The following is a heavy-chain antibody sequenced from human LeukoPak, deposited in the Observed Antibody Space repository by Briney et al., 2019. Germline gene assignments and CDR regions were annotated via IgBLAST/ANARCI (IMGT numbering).Heavy chain of an antibody. Sequence: GASVKVSCKASGYTFTSYGISWVRQAPGQGLEWMGWISAYNGNTNYAQKLQGRVTMTTDTSTSIAYMEPRSLRSDDTAVYYCARDEGIAALYYMDVWGKGTTVTVSS. CDR1: GYTFTSYG. CDR3: ARDEGIAALYYMDV. V-gene: IGHV1-18*01. J-gene: IGHJ6*03. D-gene: IGHD6-13*01. CDR2: ISAYNGNT.